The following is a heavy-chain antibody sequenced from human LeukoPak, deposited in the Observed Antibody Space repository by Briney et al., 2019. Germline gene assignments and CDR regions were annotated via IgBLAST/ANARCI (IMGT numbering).Heavy chain of an antibody. CDR2: IYWNSGTI. D-gene: IGHD6-19*01. CDR3: VKELKQWLGAIDY. CDR1: GFIFDDYA. V-gene: IGHV3-9*01. Sequence: LRLSCAASGFIFDDYAMHWVRQAPGKGLEWVSGIYWNSGTIGYADSVKGRFTISRDNAKNSLYLQMNSLRAEDTALYYCVKELKQWLGAIDYWGQGTRVTVSS. J-gene: IGHJ4*02.